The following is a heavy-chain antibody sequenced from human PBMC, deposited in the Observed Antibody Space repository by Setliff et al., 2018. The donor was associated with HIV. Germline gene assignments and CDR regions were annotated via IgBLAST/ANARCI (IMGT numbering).Heavy chain of an antibody. CDR2: ISYSGST. CDR1: GVSTSSSSYY. Sequence: PSETLSLTCIVSGVSTSSSSYYWGWIRQPPGKGLEWIGYISYSGSTYYNPSLKSRVTISEDRSRNQFSLRLSSVTAADTAIYYCARVPTSSWYVTTQRTKEYFHHWGQGTLVTVSS. D-gene: IGHD6-13*01. V-gene: IGHV4-39*07. J-gene: IGHJ1*01. CDR3: ARVPTSSWYVTTQRTKEYFHH.